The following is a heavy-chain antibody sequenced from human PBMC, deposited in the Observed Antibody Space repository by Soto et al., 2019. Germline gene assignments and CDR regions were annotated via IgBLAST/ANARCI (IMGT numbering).Heavy chain of an antibody. CDR1: GFTFSNFA. D-gene: IGHD2-2*01. CDR2: ISGSGGST. CDR3: AKGYCSTTSCSFDY. J-gene: IGHJ4*02. Sequence: GGSLRLSCAASGFTFSNFAMNWVRQAPGGGLEWVSVISGSGGSTYYADSVKGRFTISRDNSKNTLYLQMNSLRAEDTAVYYCAKGYCSTTSCSFDYWGQGTLVTVSS. V-gene: IGHV3-23*01.